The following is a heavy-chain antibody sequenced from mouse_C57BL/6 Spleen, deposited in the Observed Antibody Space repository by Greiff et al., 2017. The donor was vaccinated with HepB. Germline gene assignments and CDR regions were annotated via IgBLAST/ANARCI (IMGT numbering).Heavy chain of an antibody. CDR1: GFTFSSYA. J-gene: IGHJ2*01. Sequence: EVMLVESGGGLVKPGGSLKLSCAASGFTFSSYAMSWVRQTPEKRLEWVATISDGGSYTYYPDNVKGRFTISRDNAKNNLYLQMSHLKSEDTAMYYCARDRLYGSSPVDYWGQGTTLTVSS. V-gene: IGHV5-4*01. D-gene: IGHD1-1*01. CDR3: ARDRLYGSSPVDY. CDR2: ISDGGSYT.